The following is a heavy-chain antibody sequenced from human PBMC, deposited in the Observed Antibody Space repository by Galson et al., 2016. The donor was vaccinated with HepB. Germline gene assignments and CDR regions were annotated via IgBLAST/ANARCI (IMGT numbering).Heavy chain of an antibody. CDR3: LGHLNYYGSGSYYPFDY. Sequence: SLRLSCAASNFTFSSYSMNWVRQAPGKGLEWVSHISGSGRTTYYADYVKGRFTISRDNAKNSLFLQMNSLRDDDTAVYYCLGHLNYYGSGSYYPFDYWGQGTLVTVSS. CDR1: NFTFSSYS. CDR2: ISGSGRTT. D-gene: IGHD3-10*01. V-gene: IGHV3-48*02. J-gene: IGHJ4*02.